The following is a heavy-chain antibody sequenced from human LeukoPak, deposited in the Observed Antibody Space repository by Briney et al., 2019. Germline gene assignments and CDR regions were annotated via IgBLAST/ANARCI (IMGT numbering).Heavy chain of an antibody. J-gene: IGHJ6*03. CDR3: ARHLRRDYMDV. D-gene: IGHD3-10*01. CDR1: GGSFSGYY. Sequence: SETLSLTCAVYGGSFSGYYWSWIRQPPGKGLEWIGEINHSGSTNYNPSLKSRVTISVDTSKNQFSLKLSSVTAADTAVYYCARHLRRDYMDVWGKGTTVTVSS. CDR2: INHSGST. V-gene: IGHV4-34*01.